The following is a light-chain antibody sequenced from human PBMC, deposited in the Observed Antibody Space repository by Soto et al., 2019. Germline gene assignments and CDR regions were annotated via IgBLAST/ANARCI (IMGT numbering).Light chain of an antibody. V-gene: IGLV1-47*01. CDR2: KND. J-gene: IGLJ3*02. Sequence: QSVLTQPPSASGTPGQRVTISCTGSSSDTGSNYVYWYQQLPEMAPKLLIYKNDQRPSGISERFSGSKSGTSASLAISGLRTEDEANYYCASWDDTLSGRVFGGGTKVTVL. CDR1: SSDTGSNY. CDR3: ASWDDTLSGRV.